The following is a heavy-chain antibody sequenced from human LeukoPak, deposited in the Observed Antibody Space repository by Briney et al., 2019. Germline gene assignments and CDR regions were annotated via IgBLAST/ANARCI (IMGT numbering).Heavy chain of an antibody. CDR2: IYSGGST. Sequence: GGSLRLSCAASGFTVSSDYISWVRQTPGKGLEWASVIYSGGSTFYADSVKGRFTISRDNSKNTVYLQMNSLRGEDTAVFYYASGGKYCTGGACYGDWGQGTLVTVSS. CDR3: ASGGKYCTGGACYGD. V-gene: IGHV3-53*01. J-gene: IGHJ4*02. D-gene: IGHD2-8*02. CDR1: GFTVSSDY.